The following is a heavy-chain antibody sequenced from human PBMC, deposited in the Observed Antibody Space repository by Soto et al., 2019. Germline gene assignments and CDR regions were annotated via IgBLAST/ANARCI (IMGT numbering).Heavy chain of an antibody. V-gene: IGHV4-59*01. CDR1: GGSISSYY. CDR2: IYYSGST. Sequence: PSETLSLTCTVSGGSISSYYWSWIRHPPGKGLEWIGYIYYSGSTNYNPSLKSRVTISVDTSKNQFSLKLSSVTAADTAVYYCARGSSGSYYHFQHWGQGTLVTVSS. CDR3: ARGSSGSYYHFQH. J-gene: IGHJ1*01. D-gene: IGHD1-26*01.